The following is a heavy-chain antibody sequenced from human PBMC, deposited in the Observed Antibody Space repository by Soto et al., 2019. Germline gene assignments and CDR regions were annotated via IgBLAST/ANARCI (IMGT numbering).Heavy chain of an antibody. CDR1: GDTFTTYD. CDR3: ARGRASGSYYLLDY. Sequence: ASVKVSCKASGDTFTTYDINWVRQATGHGLEWMGWINPNSGNIGYAQRFQGRVTMTRDTAIRAAYMEVSSLRSDDTAVYYCARGRASGSYYLLDYWGQGTLVTVSS. D-gene: IGHD3-10*01. CDR2: INPNSGNI. V-gene: IGHV1-8*01. J-gene: IGHJ4*02.